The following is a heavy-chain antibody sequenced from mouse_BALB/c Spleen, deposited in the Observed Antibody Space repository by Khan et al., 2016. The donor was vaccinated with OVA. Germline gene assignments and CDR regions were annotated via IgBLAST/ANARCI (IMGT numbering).Heavy chain of an antibody. Sequence: EVQLQESGPGLVKPSQSLSLTCTVTGYSITSEYTWNWIRQFPGNKLEWMGFISYSGNTRYTPSLKSRISITRDTSKNQFFLQLNSVTSEDTATYYGARKDYYDYDPFPYWGQGTLVTVSA. CDR2: ISYSGNT. D-gene: IGHD2-4*01. CDR3: ARKDYYDYDPFPY. J-gene: IGHJ3*01. CDR1: GYSITSEYT. V-gene: IGHV3-2*02.